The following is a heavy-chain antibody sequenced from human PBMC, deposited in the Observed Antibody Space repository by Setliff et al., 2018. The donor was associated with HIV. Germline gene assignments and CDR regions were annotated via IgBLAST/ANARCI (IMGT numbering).Heavy chain of an antibody. CDR2: IYYTGST. V-gene: IGHV4-31*03. Sequence: SETLSLTCTVSGDSVSSGGYYWHWIRQHPGKGLEWIGYIYYTGSTYSNPSLQSRVRISVDTSKNQFSLRLSSVTAADTAVYYCARDSANGKTANLNYLDVWGKGTTVTVSS. CDR3: ARDSANGKTANLNYLDV. J-gene: IGHJ6*03. D-gene: IGHD2-8*01. CDR1: GDSVSSGGYY.